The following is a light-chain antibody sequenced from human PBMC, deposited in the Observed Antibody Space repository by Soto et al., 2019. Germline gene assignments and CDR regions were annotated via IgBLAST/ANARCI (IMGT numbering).Light chain of an antibody. CDR2: GAS. V-gene: IGKV3-20*01. CDR1: QSVSSTY. Sequence: EIVLTQSPCTLSFSPWERATLSCMASQSVSSTYFAWYQQRFGQAPRLLIYGASSRATDIPDRFSGSGSGTDFTLTISRLEPEDFAVYYCQQYGSSSWTFGQGTKVDSK. CDR3: QQYGSSSWT. J-gene: IGKJ1*01.